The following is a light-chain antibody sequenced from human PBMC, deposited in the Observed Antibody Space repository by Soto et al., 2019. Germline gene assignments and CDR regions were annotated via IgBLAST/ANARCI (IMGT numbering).Light chain of an antibody. CDR2: GAF. Sequence: EIVMTQSPATLSVSPGERATLSYRASQSVSYNLAWYQQKPGQGPRLLIYGAFTRATGIPARFSGSGSGTVFTLTISSLQSEDFAVYYCQQYMNWPPLTFGGGTKVEIK. V-gene: IGKV3-15*01. J-gene: IGKJ4*01. CDR1: QSVSYN. CDR3: QQYMNWPPLT.